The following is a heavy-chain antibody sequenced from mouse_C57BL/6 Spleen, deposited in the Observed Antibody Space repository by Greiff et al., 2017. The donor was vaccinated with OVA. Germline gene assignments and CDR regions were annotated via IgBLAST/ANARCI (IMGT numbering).Heavy chain of an antibody. J-gene: IGHJ2*01. V-gene: IGHV5-4*01. CDR1: GFTFSSYA. D-gene: IGHD4-1*01. Sequence: DVMLVESGGGLVKPGGSLKLSCAASGFTFSSYAMSWVRQTPEKRLEWVATISDGGSYTYYPDNVKGRFTISRDNAKNNLYLQMSHLKSEDTAMYYYARDRGETGTYFEYWGEGTTLTDSS. CDR2: ISDGGSYT. CDR3: ARDRGETGTYFEY.